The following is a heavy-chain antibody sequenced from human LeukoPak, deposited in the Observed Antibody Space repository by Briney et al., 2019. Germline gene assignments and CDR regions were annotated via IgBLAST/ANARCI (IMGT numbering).Heavy chain of an antibody. D-gene: IGHD1-26*01. V-gene: IGHV3-74*01. CDR1: GFTFRSHW. Sequence: TGGSLRLSCAASGFTFRSHWMHWVRQAPGKGLVWVSRIKSDGSSPTYADSVKGRCTISRDNAKSTLYLQMNSLRVEDTAVYYCARDVSYGADYWGQGTLVTVSS. J-gene: IGHJ4*02. CDR2: IKSDGSSP. CDR3: ARDVSYGADY.